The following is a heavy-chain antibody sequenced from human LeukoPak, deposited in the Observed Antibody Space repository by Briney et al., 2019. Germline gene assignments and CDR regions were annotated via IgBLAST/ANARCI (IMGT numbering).Heavy chain of an antibody. D-gene: IGHD3-10*01. CDR1: GGSISSSSYY. CDR3: ARDGYYGSGSFYFDY. Sequence: PSETLSLTCTVSGGSISSSSYYWGWIRQPPVKGLEWIGSIYYSGSTYYNPSLKSRVTISVDTSKHQSSLQLSSVTAAGTAVYYCARDGYYGSGSFYFDYWGQGTLVTVSS. J-gene: IGHJ4*02. CDR2: IYYSGST. V-gene: IGHV4-39*02.